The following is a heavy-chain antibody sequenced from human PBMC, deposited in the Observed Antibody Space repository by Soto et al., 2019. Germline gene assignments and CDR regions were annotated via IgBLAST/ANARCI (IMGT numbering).Heavy chain of an antibody. V-gene: IGHV4-59*08. Sequence: ETLSLTCTVSGGSISSYYWSWIRQPPGKGLEWIGYIYYSGSTNYNPSLKSRVTISVDTSKNQFSLKLSSVTAADTAVYYCARLAYCSSTSCYHPFDPWGQGTLVTVS. CDR3: ARLAYCSSTSCYHPFDP. CDR2: IYYSGST. CDR1: GGSISSYY. J-gene: IGHJ5*02. D-gene: IGHD2-2*01.